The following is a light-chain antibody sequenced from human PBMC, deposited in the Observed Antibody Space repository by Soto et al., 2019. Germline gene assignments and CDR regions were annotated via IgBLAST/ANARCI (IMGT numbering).Light chain of an antibody. Sequence: QSVLTQPASVSGSPGQSITISCTGTSSDVGGYNYVSWYQQHPGKAPKLMIYEVSNRPSGVSNRFSGSKAGNTASLTISGLHAEDEADYYCTSYTTSSTHWVFGGWTKLTVL. CDR1: SSDVGGYNY. V-gene: IGLV2-14*01. CDR3: TSYTTSSTHWV. J-gene: IGLJ3*02. CDR2: EVS.